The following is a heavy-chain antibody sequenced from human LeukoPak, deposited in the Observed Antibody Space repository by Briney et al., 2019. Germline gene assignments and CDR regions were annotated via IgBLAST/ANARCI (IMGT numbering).Heavy chain of an antibody. CDR3: AKDPYSGSPRGFDY. V-gene: IGHV3-23*01. D-gene: IGHD1-26*01. CDR2: ISSSGGSI. CDR1: GFTYSSYA. Sequence: TGGSLRLSCAASGFTYSSYAMSWVRPAPGKGLEWVSAISSSGGSIYYADSVKGRFTISRDNSKNTLFLQMNSLRAEDTAVYYCAKDPYSGSPRGFDYWGQGILVAASS. J-gene: IGHJ4*02.